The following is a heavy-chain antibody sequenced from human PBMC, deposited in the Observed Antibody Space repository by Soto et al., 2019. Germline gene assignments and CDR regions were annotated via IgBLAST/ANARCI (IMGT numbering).Heavy chain of an antibody. CDR3: ARDPGSGSYYGWFDP. D-gene: IGHD3-10*01. J-gene: IGHJ5*02. V-gene: IGHV4-59*01. Sequence: SETLFLTCTVSGGSISRYYWNWIRQPPGKGLEWIGYIYYSGSTNYNPSLKSRVTISVDTSKNQFSLKLSSVTAADMAVYYCARDPGSGSYYGWFDPWGQGTLVTVSS. CDR2: IYYSGST. CDR1: GGSISRYY.